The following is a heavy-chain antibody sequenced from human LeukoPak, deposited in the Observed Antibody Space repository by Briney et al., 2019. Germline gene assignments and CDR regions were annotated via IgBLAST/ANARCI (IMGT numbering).Heavy chain of an antibody. J-gene: IGHJ5*02. CDR2: IYYSGST. CDR1: GGSISSSSYY. D-gene: IGHD2-15*01. V-gene: IGHV4-39*01. Sequence: SETLSLTCTVSGGSISSSSYYWGWIRQPPGKGLEWIGSIYYSGSTYYNPSLKSRVTISVDTSKNQFSLKLSSVTAADTAVYYCAGRLKGYNWFDPWGQGTLVTVSS. CDR3: AGRLKGYNWFDP.